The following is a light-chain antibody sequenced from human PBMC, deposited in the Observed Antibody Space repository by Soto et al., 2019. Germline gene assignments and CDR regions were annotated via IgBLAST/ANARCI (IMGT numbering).Light chain of an antibody. CDR1: SSNIGRYT. J-gene: IGLJ2*01. CDR2: NNN. Sequence: QSVLTQPPSASGTPGQRVTISCSGGSSNIGRYTVNWYQQLPGTAPKLLMYNNNQRPSGVPDRFSGYKSGTSASLAISGLESEDEFDYYFEAWDDSLTGHLVFGGGTQL. V-gene: IGLV1-44*01. CDR3: EAWDDSLTGHLV.